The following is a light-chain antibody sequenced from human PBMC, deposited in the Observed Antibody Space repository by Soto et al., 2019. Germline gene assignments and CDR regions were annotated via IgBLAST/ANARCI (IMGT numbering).Light chain of an antibody. CDR1: QSVTSN. CDR3: QQYDNWWT. CDR2: GAS. V-gene: IGKV3-15*01. J-gene: IGKJ1*01. Sequence: EIVMTQSPATLSVSPGERATLSCRASQSVTSNLAWYQKKPGQAPRLLIYGASTRATGIPARFSGSGSATYFTLIISRLQSEDFAVYCCQQYDNWWTFGQGTRVEIK.